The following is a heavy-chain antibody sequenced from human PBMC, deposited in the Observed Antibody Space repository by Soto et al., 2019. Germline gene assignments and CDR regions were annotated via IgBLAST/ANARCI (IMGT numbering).Heavy chain of an antibody. CDR1: GYTFTSYG. D-gene: IGHD2-2*01. Sequence: ASVKVSCKASGYTFTSYGISWVRQATGQGLDWMGWISAYNGNTNYAQKLQGRVTMTTDTSTSTAYMELRSLRSDDTAVYYWARAPGGYCSSTSCYHWLDPWGQGTLVTVSS. CDR2: ISAYNGNT. CDR3: ARAPGGYCSSTSCYHWLDP. J-gene: IGHJ5*02. V-gene: IGHV1-18*01.